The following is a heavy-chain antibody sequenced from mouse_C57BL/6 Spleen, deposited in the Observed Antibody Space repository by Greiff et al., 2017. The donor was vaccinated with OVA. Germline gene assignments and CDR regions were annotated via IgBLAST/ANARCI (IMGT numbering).Heavy chain of an antibody. CDR2: IDPSDSET. CDR1: GYTFTSYW. V-gene: IGHV1-52*01. Sequence: QVHVKQSGAELVRPGSSVKLSCKASGYTFTSYWMHWVKQRPIQGLEWIGNIDPSDSETHYNQKFKDKATLTVDKSSSTAYVQLSSLASEDSAVYYCARKGYYYAMDYWGQGTSVTVSS. CDR3: ARKGYYYAMDY. D-gene: IGHD1-1*02. J-gene: IGHJ4*01.